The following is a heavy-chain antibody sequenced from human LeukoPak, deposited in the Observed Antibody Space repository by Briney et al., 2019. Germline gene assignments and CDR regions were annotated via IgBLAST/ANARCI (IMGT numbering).Heavy chain of an antibody. J-gene: IGHJ6*02. Sequence: PSETLSLTCTVSGGSISSGSYYWSWIRQPAGTGLEWIGRIYTSGSTNYNPSLKSRVTILVDTSKNQFSLKLSSVTAADTAVYYCARGEVVPAASYGMDVWGQGTTVTVSS. CDR1: GGSISSGSYY. CDR2: IYTSGST. D-gene: IGHD2-2*01. V-gene: IGHV4-61*02. CDR3: ARGEVVPAASYGMDV.